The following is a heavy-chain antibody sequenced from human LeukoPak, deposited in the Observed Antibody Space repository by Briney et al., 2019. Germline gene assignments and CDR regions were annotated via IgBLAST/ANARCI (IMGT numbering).Heavy chain of an antibody. Sequence: PGGSLRLSCAASGFTFSSYAMHWVRQAPGKGLEWVAVISYDGSNKYYADSVKGRFTIPRDNSKNTLYLQMNSLRAEDTAVYYCAREGRAGTYFDYWGQGTLVTVSS. CDR3: AREGRAGTYFDY. J-gene: IGHJ4*02. V-gene: IGHV3-30*04. CDR1: GFTFSSYA. D-gene: IGHD6-19*01. CDR2: ISYDGSNK.